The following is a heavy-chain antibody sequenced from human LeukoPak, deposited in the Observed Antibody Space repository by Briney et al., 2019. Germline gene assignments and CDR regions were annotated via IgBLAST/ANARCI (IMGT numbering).Heavy chain of an antibody. Sequence: GSSVKVSCKASVGTFSSYAISWVRQAPGQGLEWMGRIIPILGIANYAQKFQGRVTITADKSTSTAYMELSSLRSEDTAVYYCARVRPPHAFDIWGQGTMVTVSS. V-gene: IGHV1-69*04. J-gene: IGHJ3*02. CDR3: ARVRPPHAFDI. CDR2: IIPILGIA. CDR1: VGTFSSYA.